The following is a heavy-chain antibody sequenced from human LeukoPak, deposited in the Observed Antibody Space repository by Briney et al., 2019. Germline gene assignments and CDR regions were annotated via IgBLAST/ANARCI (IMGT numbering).Heavy chain of an antibody. CDR2: IYYSGST. V-gene: IGHV4-39*02. J-gene: IGHJ4*02. CDR3: ARDFKFSNYGTDY. Sequence: SETLSLTCTVSGGSISSSSYYWGWIRQPPGKGLEWIGSIYYSGSTYYNPSLKSRVTISVDTSKNQSSLKLSSVTAADTAVYYCARDFKFSNYGTDYWSPGILVTVSS. D-gene: IGHD4-11*01. CDR1: GGSISSSSYY.